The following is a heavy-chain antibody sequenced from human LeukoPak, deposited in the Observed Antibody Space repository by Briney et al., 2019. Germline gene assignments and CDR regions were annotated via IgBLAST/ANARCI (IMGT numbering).Heavy chain of an antibody. CDR3: ARVFWSPLTGSGMDV. Sequence: SETLSLTCTVSGGSISSYYWSWIRQPPGKGLEWIGYIYYSGSTNYNPSLKSRVTISVDTSKNQFSLKLSSVTAADTAVYYCARVFWSPLTGSGMDVWGQGTTVTVSS. CDR2: IYYSGST. CDR1: GGSISSYY. V-gene: IGHV4-59*01. D-gene: IGHD3-9*01. J-gene: IGHJ6*02.